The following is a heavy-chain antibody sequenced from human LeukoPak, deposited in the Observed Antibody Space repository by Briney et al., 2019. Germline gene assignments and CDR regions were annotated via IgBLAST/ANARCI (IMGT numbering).Heavy chain of an antibody. CDR3: AKDSDGYSGYDSKFDY. Sequence: GGSLRLSCAASGFTFSSYGMSWVRQAPGKGLEWVSAISGSGGSTYYADSVKGRFTISRDNSKNTLYLQMNSLRAEDTAVYYCAKDSDGYSGYDSKFDYWGQGTLVTVSS. CDR2: ISGSGGST. J-gene: IGHJ4*02. D-gene: IGHD5-12*01. CDR1: GFTFSSYG. V-gene: IGHV3-23*01.